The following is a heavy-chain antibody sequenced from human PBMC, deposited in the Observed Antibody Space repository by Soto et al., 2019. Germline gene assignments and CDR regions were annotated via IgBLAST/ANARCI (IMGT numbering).Heavy chain of an antibody. CDR3: ARGRRVAARPKNWFDP. CDR2: MNPNSGNT. J-gene: IGHJ5*02. CDR1: GYTFTSYD. Sequence: ASVKFSCKASGYTFTSYDINWVRQATGQGLEWMGWMNPNSGNTGYAQKFQGRVTMTRNTSISTAYMELSSLRSEDTAVYYCARGRRVAARPKNWFDPWGQGTLVTVSS. V-gene: IGHV1-8*01. D-gene: IGHD6-6*01.